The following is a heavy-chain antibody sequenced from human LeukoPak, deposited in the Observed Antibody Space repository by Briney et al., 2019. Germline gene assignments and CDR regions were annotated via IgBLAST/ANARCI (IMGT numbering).Heavy chain of an antibody. Sequence: GASVKVSCKASGYTFTGYYVHWVRQAPGQGLEWMGWINPNSGGTNYAQKFQGRVTMTRDTSISTAYMELSRLRSDDTAVYYCARSDRANYDILTGYYNGYYFDYWGQGTLVTVSS. D-gene: IGHD3-9*01. J-gene: IGHJ4*02. CDR1: GYTFTGYY. CDR3: ARSDRANYDILTGYYNGYYFDY. CDR2: INPNSGGT. V-gene: IGHV1-2*02.